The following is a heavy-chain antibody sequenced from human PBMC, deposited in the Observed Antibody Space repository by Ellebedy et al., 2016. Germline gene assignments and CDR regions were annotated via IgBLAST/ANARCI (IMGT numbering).Heavy chain of an antibody. J-gene: IGHJ4*02. V-gene: IGHV3-7*01. CDR2: IKEDGSAI. D-gene: IGHD2-15*01. CDR1: GFTFGSFW. Sequence: GGSLRLSXAVSGFTFGSFWMSWVRQAPGKGLEWVANIKEDGSAIYYVDSVKGRFTISRDNARNSLFLQMNSLRAEDTAVYYCAKDLHQTPRRGFDYWGQGTLVTVSS. CDR3: AKDLHQTPRRGFDY.